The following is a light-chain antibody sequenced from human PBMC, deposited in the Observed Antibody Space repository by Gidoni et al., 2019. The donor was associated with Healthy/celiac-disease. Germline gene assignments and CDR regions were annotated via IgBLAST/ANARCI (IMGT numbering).Light chain of an antibody. CDR3: QQRRNWPLP. V-gene: IGKV3-11*01. Sequence: PASLCLSPGDCATRSCRALQSVSSSLAWYHQQPGQAPRLLLYYASNRASGNPARFSGSGSGTDFILTLSSLEAEDFAVYYCQQRRNWPLPFGGGTKVEIK. CDR1: QSVSSS. CDR2: YAS. J-gene: IGKJ4*01.